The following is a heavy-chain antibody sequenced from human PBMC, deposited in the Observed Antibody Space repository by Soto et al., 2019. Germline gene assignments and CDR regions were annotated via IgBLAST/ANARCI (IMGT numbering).Heavy chain of an antibody. Sequence: SETLSLTCTVSGGSISSGDYYWSWIRQPPGQGLEWIGYIYYSGSTYYNPSLKSRVTISVDTSKNQFSLKLSSVTAADTAVYYCARDFGVPAATDYWGQGTLVTVSS. J-gene: IGHJ4*02. V-gene: IGHV4-30-4*01. D-gene: IGHD2-2*01. CDR2: IYYSGST. CDR3: ARDFGVPAATDY. CDR1: GGSISSGDYY.